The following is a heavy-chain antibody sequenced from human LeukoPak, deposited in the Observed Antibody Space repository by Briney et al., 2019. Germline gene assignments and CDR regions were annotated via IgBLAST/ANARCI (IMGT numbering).Heavy chain of an antibody. V-gene: IGHV3-33*08. J-gene: IGHJ4*02. Sequence: GGSLRLSCVASGFTFSSYAMSWVRQAPGKGLEWVAVIWYDGSNKYYADSVKGRFTISRDNSKNTLYLQMNSLRAEDTAVYYCARKDYGGTTFDYWGQGTLVTVSS. CDR2: IWYDGSNK. CDR3: ARKDYGGTTFDY. D-gene: IGHD4-23*01. CDR1: GFTFSSYA.